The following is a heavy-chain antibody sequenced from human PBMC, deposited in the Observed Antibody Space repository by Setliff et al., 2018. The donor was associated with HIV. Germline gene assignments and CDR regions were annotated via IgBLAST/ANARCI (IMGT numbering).Heavy chain of an antibody. D-gene: IGHD2-2*01. CDR1: GGTFSSYG. CDR3: ARERGVFSTGWPYFDS. V-gene: IGHV1-69*13. Sequence: GASVKVSCKASGGTFSSYGFSWVRQAPGQGLEWMGGIVPIFDTTNYAQKFQGRVTINVDDSSNTAYMELRNLTSADTAFYYCARERGVFSTGWPYFDSWGQGTLVTVSS. CDR2: IVPIFDTT. J-gene: IGHJ4*02.